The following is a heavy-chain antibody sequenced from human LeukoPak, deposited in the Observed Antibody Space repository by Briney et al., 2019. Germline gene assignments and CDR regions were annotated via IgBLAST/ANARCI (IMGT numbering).Heavy chain of an antibody. Sequence: ASGKVSCKGSGYTFTSNGISWVRQAPGQGLEWMGWISTNNGDTKYGKKFQGRVIMTTDTSMSTTYMEVRSLRSDDTAVYYCARDDDYNPLVHWGQGTLVTVSS. CDR1: GYTFTSNG. CDR3: ARDDDYNPLVH. V-gene: IGHV1-18*01. CDR2: ISTNNGDT. J-gene: IGHJ4*02. D-gene: IGHD4/OR15-4a*01.